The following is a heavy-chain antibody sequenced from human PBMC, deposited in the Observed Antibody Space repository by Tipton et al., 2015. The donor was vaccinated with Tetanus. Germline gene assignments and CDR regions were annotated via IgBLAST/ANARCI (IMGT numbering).Heavy chain of an antibody. CDR3: TKDVGIVLFDY. Sequence: SLRLSCAASGFTFSNCAMRWVRQDPGEGLERVSTISGGGHNTHYADSVQGRFTISRDNSKNTMYLQMNSLRAEDTAVYYCTKDVGIVLFDYWGQGTLVTVSS. CDR1: GFTFSNCA. J-gene: IGHJ4*02. V-gene: IGHV3-23*01. CDR2: ISGGGHNT. D-gene: IGHD2-8*01.